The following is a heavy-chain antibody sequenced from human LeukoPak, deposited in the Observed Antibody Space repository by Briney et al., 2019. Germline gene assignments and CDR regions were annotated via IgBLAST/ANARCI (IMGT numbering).Heavy chain of an antibody. V-gene: IGHV1-2*02. Sequence: ASVKVSCKASGYTFTGYYIHWVRQAPGQGLEWMGYINPNSGYTNYAQKFQDRVTVTRDTSISTAYMELSRLRSDDTAVYYCARLGDHSSGWYDGVSATKNVRAFDIWGQGTMVTVSS. CDR3: ARLGDHSSGWYDGVSATKNVRAFDI. CDR2: INPNSGYT. D-gene: IGHD6-19*01. J-gene: IGHJ3*02. CDR1: GYTFTGYY.